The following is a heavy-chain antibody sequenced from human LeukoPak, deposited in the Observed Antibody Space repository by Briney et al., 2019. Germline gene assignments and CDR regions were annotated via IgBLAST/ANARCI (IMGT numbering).Heavy chain of an antibody. D-gene: IGHD6-19*01. CDR3: ARSIAVAGTSTQLNAFDI. V-gene: IGHV3-21*01. CDR1: GFTFSSYS. CDR2: ISSSSSYI. J-gene: IGHJ3*02. Sequence: GGSLRLSCAASGFTFSSYSMNWVRQAPGKGLEWVSSISSSSSYIYYADSVKGRFTISRDNAKNSLYLQMNSLRAEDTAVYYCARSIAVAGTSTQLNAFDIWGQGTMVTVSS.